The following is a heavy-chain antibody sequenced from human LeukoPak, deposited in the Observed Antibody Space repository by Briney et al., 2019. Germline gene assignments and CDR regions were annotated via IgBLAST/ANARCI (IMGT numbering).Heavy chain of an antibody. V-gene: IGHV1-18*04. Sequence: ASVKVSCKASGYTFTSYYMHWVRQAPGQGLEWMGWISAYNGNTNYAQKLQDRVTMTTDTSTSTAYMELRSLRSDDTAVYYCARDGRFGELFDYWGQGTLVTVSS. CDR2: ISAYNGNT. CDR1: GYTFTSYY. J-gene: IGHJ4*02. CDR3: ARDGRFGELFDY. D-gene: IGHD3-10*01.